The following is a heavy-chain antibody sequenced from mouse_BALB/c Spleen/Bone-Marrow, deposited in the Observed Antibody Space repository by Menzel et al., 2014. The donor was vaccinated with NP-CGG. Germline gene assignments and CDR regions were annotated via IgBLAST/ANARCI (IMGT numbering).Heavy chain of an antibody. Sequence: ESGPELEKPGASVKISCKASGCSFTGYNMNWVKQSNGKSLEWIGNIDPYYGGTSYNQKFKGKATLTVDKSSSTAYMQLKSLTSEDSAVYYCATYGYSYWYFDVWGAGTTVTVSS. J-gene: IGHJ1*01. CDR2: IDPYYGGT. D-gene: IGHD1-1*01. CDR1: GCSFTGYN. V-gene: IGHV1-39*01. CDR3: ATYGYSYWYFDV.